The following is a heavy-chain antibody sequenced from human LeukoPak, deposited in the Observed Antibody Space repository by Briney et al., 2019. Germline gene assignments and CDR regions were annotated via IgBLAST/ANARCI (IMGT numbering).Heavy chain of an antibody. CDR2: ISSSSSYI. D-gene: IGHD5-12*01. CDR3: ARKGAGYSGYGIDY. CDR1: GFTFSSYS. V-gene: IGHV3-21*01. J-gene: IGHJ4*02. Sequence: GGSLRLSCAASGFTFSSYSMTWVRQAPGKGLEWVSSISSSSSYIYYADSVKGRFTISRDDAKNSLYLQMNSLRAEDTAVYYCARKGAGYSGYGIDYWGQGTLATVSS.